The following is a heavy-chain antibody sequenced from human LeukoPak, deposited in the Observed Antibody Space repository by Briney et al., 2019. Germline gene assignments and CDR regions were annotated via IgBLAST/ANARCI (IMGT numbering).Heavy chain of an antibody. CDR1: GGSISIYY. V-gene: IGHV4-59*01. D-gene: IGHD1-26*01. CDR3: VRDRELTY. CDR2: ISNSGST. Sequence: SETLSLTCTVSGGSISIYYWSWIRQPPGKGLEWIGYISNSGSTNYNPSLRSRVTISVDTSKNQFSLKLNSVTAADTAVYYCVRDRELTYWSQGTLVTVSS. J-gene: IGHJ4*02.